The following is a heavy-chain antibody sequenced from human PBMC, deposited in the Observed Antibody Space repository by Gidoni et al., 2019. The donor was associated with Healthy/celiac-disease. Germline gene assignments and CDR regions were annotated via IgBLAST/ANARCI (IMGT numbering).Heavy chain of an antibody. Sequence: QVQLVESGGGVVQPGRSLRLSCAASGFTFSSYAMHWVRQAPGKGLEWVAVISYDGSNKYYADSVKGRFTISRDNSKNTLYLQMNSLRAEDTAVYYCARDRRRAIFGVFLDWYFDLWGRGTLVTVSS. V-gene: IGHV3-30-3*01. D-gene: IGHD3-3*01. CDR2: ISYDGSNK. J-gene: IGHJ2*01. CDR1: GFTFSSYA. CDR3: ARDRRRAIFGVFLDWYFDL.